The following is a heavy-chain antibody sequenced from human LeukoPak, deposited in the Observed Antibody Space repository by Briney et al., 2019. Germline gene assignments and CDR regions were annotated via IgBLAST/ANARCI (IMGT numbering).Heavy chain of an antibody. V-gene: IGHV3-23*01. CDR2: ISGSGGNT. D-gene: IGHD6-13*01. Sequence: PGGSLRLSCVASGFTFSTYAMSWVRQAPGKGLEWVSAISGSGGNTYYTDSVKGRFTISRDNSKNTLYLQMNSLRAEDTAVYYCAKASSPLGYFDYWGQGILVTVSS. J-gene: IGHJ4*02. CDR3: AKASSPLGYFDY. CDR1: GFTFSTYA.